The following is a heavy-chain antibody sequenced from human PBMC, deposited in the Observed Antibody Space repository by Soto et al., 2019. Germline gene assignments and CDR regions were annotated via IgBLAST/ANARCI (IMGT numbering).Heavy chain of an antibody. V-gene: IGHV3-23*01. CDR1: GFTFSNYA. CDR3: AKRPLTWYLGLDY. J-gene: IGHJ4*02. Sequence: EVQLLESGGGLVQPGGSLRLSCAASGFTFSNYAMTWVRQAPGKGLEWVSAINGDGGGNGGSTYYADSVKGRFTISRDNSRNTLYLHMNNLRVEDTAVYYCAKRPLTWYLGLDYWGQVALVTVS. D-gene: IGHD3-9*01. CDR2: INGDGGGNGGST.